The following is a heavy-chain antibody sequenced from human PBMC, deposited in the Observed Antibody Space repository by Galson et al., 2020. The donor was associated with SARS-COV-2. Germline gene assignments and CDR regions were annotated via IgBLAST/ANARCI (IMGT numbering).Heavy chain of an antibody. CDR1: GFTFSSYG. J-gene: IGHJ6*02. Sequence: GESLKISCAASGFTFSSYGMHWVRQAPGKGLEWVAVISYDGSNKYYADSVKGRFTISRDNSKHTLYLQMNSLRAEDTAVYYCAKDTAYYDILTGLYRGDYYYYYGMDVWGQGTTVTVAS. CDR2: ISYDGSNK. D-gene: IGHD3-9*01. V-gene: IGHV3-30*18. CDR3: AKDTAYYDILTGLYRGDYYYYYGMDV.